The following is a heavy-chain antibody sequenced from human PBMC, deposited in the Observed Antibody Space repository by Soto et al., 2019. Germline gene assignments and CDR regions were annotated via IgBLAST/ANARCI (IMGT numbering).Heavy chain of an antibody. J-gene: IGHJ4*02. D-gene: IGHD3-22*01. V-gene: IGHV1-3*01. CDR1: GYTFTSYA. CDR3: ARVYYYDSSGYYFGY. Sequence: ASVKVSCKASGYTFTSYAMHWVRQAPGQRLEWMGWINAGNGNTKYSQKFQGRVTITRDTSASTAYMELSSLRSEDTAVYYCARVYYYDSSGYYFGYWGQGTLVTVSS. CDR2: INAGNGNT.